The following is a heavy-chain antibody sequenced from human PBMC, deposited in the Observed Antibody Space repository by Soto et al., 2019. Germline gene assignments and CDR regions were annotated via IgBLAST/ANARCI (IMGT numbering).Heavy chain of an antibody. D-gene: IGHD2-15*01. Sequence: PGGSLRLSCAASGFIFSNYVMHWVRQTPGRGLEWVAAITNDGNNQHYRDSVKGRFTISRDNAKNSLYLQMNSLRAEDTAVYYCARRYGGTFDYWGQGTLVTVSS. CDR3: ARRYGGTFDY. J-gene: IGHJ4*02. V-gene: IGHV3-30-3*01. CDR1: GFIFSNYV. CDR2: ITNDGNNQ.